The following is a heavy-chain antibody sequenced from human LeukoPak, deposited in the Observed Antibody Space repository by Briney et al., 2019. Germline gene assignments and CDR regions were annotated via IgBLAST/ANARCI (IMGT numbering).Heavy chain of an antibody. J-gene: IGHJ4*02. V-gene: IGHV3-23*01. CDR2: ISGSGEST. CDR1: GFTSSSYA. Sequence: GGSLRLSCAASGFTSSSYAMSWVRQAPGKGLEWVSAISGSGESTYFADSVKGRFTISRDNSKNTLYLQMNSQRAEDTAIYYCAKGDNDILTDYYNSFDYWGQGTLVTVSS. D-gene: IGHD3-9*01. CDR3: AKGDNDILTDYYNSFDY.